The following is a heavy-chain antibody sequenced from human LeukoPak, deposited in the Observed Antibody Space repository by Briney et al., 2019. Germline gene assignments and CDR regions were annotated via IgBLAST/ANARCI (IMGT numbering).Heavy chain of an antibody. CDR3: ARDRYSSGY. J-gene: IGHJ4*02. CDR2: IHYTGST. CDR1: GGSINNYY. V-gene: IGHV4-59*01. Sequence: SETLSLTCVASGGSINNYYWSWIRQFPGKGLEWIGYIHYTGSTSYNPSFKSRVTISVDTAKNQFSLKVTSVTAADTAVYYCARDRYSSGYWGQGTLVTVSS. D-gene: IGHD6-19*01.